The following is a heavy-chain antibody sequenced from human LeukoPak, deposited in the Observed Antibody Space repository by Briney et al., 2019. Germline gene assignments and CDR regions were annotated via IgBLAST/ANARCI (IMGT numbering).Heavy chain of an antibody. CDR1: GGSISSSSYY. D-gene: IGHD3-10*02. V-gene: IGHV4-39*07. CDR2: IYYSGST. CDR3: ARDPGVLLGSIKMIGELSLTYFDY. J-gene: IGHJ4*02. Sequence: SETLSLTCTVSGGSISSSSYYWGWIRQPPGKGLEWIGRIYYSGSTYYNPSLKSRVTISVDTSKNQFSLKLSSVTAADTAVYYCARDPGVLLGSIKMIGELSLTYFDYWGQGTLVTVSS.